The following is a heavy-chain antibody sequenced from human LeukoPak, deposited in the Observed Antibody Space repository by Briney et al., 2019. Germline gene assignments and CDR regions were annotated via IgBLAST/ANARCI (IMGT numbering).Heavy chain of an antibody. CDR3: AREGSSAPGPRDAFDV. J-gene: IGHJ3*01. CDR1: GDSVSSISAA. CDR2: TYYRSKWYN. D-gene: IGHD6-13*01. V-gene: IGHV6-1*01. Sequence: SQTLSLTCAISGDSVSSISAAWNWIRQSPSRGLEWLGRTYYRSKWYNDYAKSVKSRITINPDTSKNLFSLQLNSVTPEDTAVYYCAREGSSAPGPRDAFDVGGQATMVTVSS.